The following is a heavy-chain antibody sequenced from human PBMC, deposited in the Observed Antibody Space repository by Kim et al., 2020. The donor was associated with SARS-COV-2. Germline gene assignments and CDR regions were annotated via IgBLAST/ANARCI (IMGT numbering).Heavy chain of an antibody. CDR3: AHSGRDGYNVGY. V-gene: IGHV2-5*01. D-gene: IGHD5-12*01. Sequence: RYRPSLKSRLTITKDTSKNQVVLTMTNMDPVDTATYYCAHSGRDGYNVGYWGQGTLVTVSS. J-gene: IGHJ4*02.